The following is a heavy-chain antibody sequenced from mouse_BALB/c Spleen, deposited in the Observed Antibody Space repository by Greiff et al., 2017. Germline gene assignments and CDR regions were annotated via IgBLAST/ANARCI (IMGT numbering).Heavy chain of an antibody. CDR3: ARGGDGYYDDY. J-gene: IGHJ2*01. CDR2: ISSGGST. D-gene: IGHD2-3*01. V-gene: IGHV5-6-5*01. Sequence: EVMLVESGGGLVKPGGSLKLSCAASGFTFSSYAMSWVRQTPEKRLEWVASISSGGSTYYPDSVKGRFTISRDNARNILYLQMSSLRSEDTAMYYCARGGDGYYDDYWGQGTTLTVSS. CDR1: GFTFSSYA.